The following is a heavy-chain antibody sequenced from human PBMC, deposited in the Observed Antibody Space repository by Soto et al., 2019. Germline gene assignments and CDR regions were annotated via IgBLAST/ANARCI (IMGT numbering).Heavy chain of an antibody. CDR3: AKAKNDYNWDNRPPFDY. V-gene: IGHV4-59*01. Sequence: SETLSLTCTVSGGSISSYYWSWILQPPGKGLEWIGYIYYSGSTNYNPSLKSRDTISVDTSKNQFSLKLSSVTAAETAIYYCAKAKNDYNWDNRPPFDYWGQGTLVTVSS. J-gene: IGHJ4*02. D-gene: IGHD1-20*01. CDR2: IYYSGST. CDR1: GGSISSYY.